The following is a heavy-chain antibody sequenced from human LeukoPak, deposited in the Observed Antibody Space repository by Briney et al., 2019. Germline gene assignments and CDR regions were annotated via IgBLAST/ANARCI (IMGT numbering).Heavy chain of an antibody. V-gene: IGHV3-43*02. CDR3: ASGEADYDFWSGYSPFDY. Sequence: GGSLRLSCAASGFTFDDYAIHWVRLAPGKGLEWVSLISADGGSTYYADSVKGRFTISRDNSKNSLYLQMKSLRAEDTAVYYCASGEADYDFWSGYSPFDYWGQGTLVTVSS. J-gene: IGHJ4*02. CDR1: GFTFDDYA. CDR2: ISADGGST. D-gene: IGHD3-3*01.